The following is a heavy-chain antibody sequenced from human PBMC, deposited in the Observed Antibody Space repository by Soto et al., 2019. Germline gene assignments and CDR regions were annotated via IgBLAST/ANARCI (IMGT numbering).Heavy chain of an antibody. V-gene: IGHV1-46*01. Sequence: ASVKVSCKASGYTFTSYYMHWVRQAPGQGLEWMGIINPSGGSTSYAQKFQGRVTMTRDTSTSTVYMELSSLRSEDTAVYYCAGVFRKTPYYDILTGSGPFDPWGQGTLVTVSS. CDR3: AGVFRKTPYYDILTGSGPFDP. J-gene: IGHJ5*02. CDR1: GYTFTSYY. CDR2: INPSGGST. D-gene: IGHD3-9*01.